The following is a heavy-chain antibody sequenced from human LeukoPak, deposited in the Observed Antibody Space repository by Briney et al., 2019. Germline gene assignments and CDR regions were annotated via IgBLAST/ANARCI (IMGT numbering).Heavy chain of an antibody. Sequence: PSETLSLTCTVSGGSVSSGSYYWSWIRQPPGKGLEWIGYIYYSGSTNYNPSLKSRVTISVDTSKNQFSLKLSSVTAADTAVYYCARDRYYYGSGSYYNPLDLWGRGTLVTDSS. V-gene: IGHV4-61*01. CDR3: ARDRYYYGSGSYYNPLDL. CDR2: IYYSGST. J-gene: IGHJ2*01. D-gene: IGHD3-10*01. CDR1: GGSVSSGSYY.